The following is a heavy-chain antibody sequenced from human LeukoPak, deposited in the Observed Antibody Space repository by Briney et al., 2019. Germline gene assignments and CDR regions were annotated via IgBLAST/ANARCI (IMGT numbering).Heavy chain of an antibody. J-gene: IGHJ4*02. CDR3: ARGRSSDY. CDR1: GGSISSGGYY. V-gene: IGHV4-31*03. Sequence: SETLSLTCTVSGGSISSGGYYWRWIRQHPGKGLEWIGYIYDSGSTYYNPSLKSRVTISVDTSKNQFSLKLSSVTAADTAVYYCARGRSSDYWGQGTLVTVSS. D-gene: IGHD6-6*01. CDR2: IYDSGST.